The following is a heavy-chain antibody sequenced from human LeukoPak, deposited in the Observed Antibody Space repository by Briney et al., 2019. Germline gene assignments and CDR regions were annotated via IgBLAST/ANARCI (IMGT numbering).Heavy chain of an antibody. CDR3: ARGQLWLDY. CDR2: IYYSGST. J-gene: IGHJ4*02. V-gene: IGHV4-59*01. Sequence: SETLSLTCTVSSGSISSYYWNWIRQPPGKGLEWIGYIYYSGSTNYNPSLKSRVTISVDTSKNQFSLKLSSVTAADTAMYYCARGQLWLDYWGQGTLVTVSS. D-gene: IGHD5-18*01. CDR1: SGSISSYY.